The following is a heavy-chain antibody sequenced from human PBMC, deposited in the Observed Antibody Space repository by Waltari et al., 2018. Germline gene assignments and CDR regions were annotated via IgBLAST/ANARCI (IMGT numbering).Heavy chain of an antibody. Sequence: WSWIRQPAGKGLEWIGRIYTSGSTNYNPSLKSRVTISVDKSKNQFSLKLSSVTAADTAVYYCARESGYSSGWYLDYWGQGTLVTVSS. CDR2: IYTSGST. V-gene: IGHV4-4*07. CDR3: ARESGYSSGWYLDY. J-gene: IGHJ4*02. D-gene: IGHD6-19*01.